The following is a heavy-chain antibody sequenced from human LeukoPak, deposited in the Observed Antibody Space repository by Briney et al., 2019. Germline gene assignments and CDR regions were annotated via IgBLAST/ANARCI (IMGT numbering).Heavy chain of an antibody. CDR3: ARDHGRFYY. V-gene: IGHV3-7*01. D-gene: IGHD5-24*01. Sequence: GGSLRLSCAASGFTFSSYWMSWVRQAPGKGLEWVANIKQDGSEKYYVESVKGRFNIYRDNAKKSLYLQMNSLRAEDTAVYYCARDHGRFYYWGQGTLVSVSS. J-gene: IGHJ4*02. CDR2: IKQDGSEK. CDR1: GFTFSSYW.